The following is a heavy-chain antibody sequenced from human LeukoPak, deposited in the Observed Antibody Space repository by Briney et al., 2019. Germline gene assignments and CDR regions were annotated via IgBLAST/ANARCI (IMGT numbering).Heavy chain of an antibody. CDR1: GDSVSSKNGA. CDR2: TYYRSKWYN. CDR3: ARDFGTTGWHTLVY. V-gene: IGHV6-1*01. Sequence: SQTLSLTCVVSGDSVSSKNGAWNWIRQSPSRGLEWLGRTYYRSKWYNDYAESMEGRMTISQDTSKNQYSLHLNSVTPDDTAVYYCARDFGTTGWHTLVYWGQGTLVTASS. J-gene: IGHJ4*02. D-gene: IGHD6-19*01.